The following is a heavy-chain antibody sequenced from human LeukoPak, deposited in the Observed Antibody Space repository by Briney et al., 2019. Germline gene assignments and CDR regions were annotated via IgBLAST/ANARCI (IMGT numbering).Heavy chain of an antibody. CDR2: IYYSGST. Sequence: SETLSLTCTVSGGSISSSSYYWGWIRQPPGKGLEWIGSIYYSGSTYYNPSLKSRVTISVDTSKNQFSLKLSSVTAADTAVYYCVRGVNWFDPWGQGTLVTVSS. V-gene: IGHV4-39*07. CDR3: VRGVNWFDP. CDR1: GGSISSSSYY. J-gene: IGHJ5*02. D-gene: IGHD3-16*01.